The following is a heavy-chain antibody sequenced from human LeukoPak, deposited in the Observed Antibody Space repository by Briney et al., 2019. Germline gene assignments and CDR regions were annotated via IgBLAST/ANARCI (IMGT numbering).Heavy chain of an antibody. Sequence: ASVKVSCKASGYTFTSYDINWVRQAAGQGLECVGWMNPNSRNTGYAQKFQGRVTMTMNTAISTAYMELSSLRSDDTAVYYCARVYSDSSGYYVQGFDYWGQGTLVTVSS. CDR1: GYTFTSYD. V-gene: IGHV1-8*01. D-gene: IGHD3-22*01. CDR2: MNPNSRNT. J-gene: IGHJ4*02. CDR3: ARVYSDSSGYYVQGFDY.